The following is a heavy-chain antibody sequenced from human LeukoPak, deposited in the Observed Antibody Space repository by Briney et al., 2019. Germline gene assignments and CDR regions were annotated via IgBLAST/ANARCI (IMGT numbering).Heavy chain of an antibody. CDR3: AKVVRGVVVPAALFD. Sequence: GGSLRLSCAASGFSFSDYYMTWIRQAPGKGLEWVSHISGSGSTIYYADSVKGRFTISRDNSKNTLYLQMNSLRAEDTAVYYCAKVVRGVVVPAALFDWGQGTLVTVSS. V-gene: IGHV3-11*01. CDR1: GFSFSDYY. CDR2: ISGSGSTI. J-gene: IGHJ4*02. D-gene: IGHD2-2*01.